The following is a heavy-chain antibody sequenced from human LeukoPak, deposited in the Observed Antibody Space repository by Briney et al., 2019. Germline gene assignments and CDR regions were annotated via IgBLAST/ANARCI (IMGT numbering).Heavy chain of an antibody. V-gene: IGHV3-30*18. CDR1: GFTFITYG. D-gene: IGHD3-10*01. CDR2: ISYDGSNK. J-gene: IGHJ6*02. CDR3: AKDLHGSYYGSGSYYPQYYYYGMDV. Sequence: GGSLRLSCAASGFTFITYGMHWVRQAPGKGLEWVAVISYDGSNKYYADSVKGRFTISRDNSKNTLYLQMNSLRAEDTAVYYCAKDLHGSYYGSGSYYPQYYYYGMDVWGQGTTVTVSS.